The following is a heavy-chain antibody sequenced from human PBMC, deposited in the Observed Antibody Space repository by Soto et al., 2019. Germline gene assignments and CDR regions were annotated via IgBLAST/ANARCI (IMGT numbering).Heavy chain of an antibody. J-gene: IGHJ6*02. CDR2: IIPILGIA. D-gene: IGHD2-2*01. CDR1: GGTFSSYT. V-gene: IGHV1-69*08. CDR3: AGDVDCSSTSCYFPFYYYYGMDV. Sequence: QVQLVQSGAEVKKPGSSVKVSCKASGGTFSSYTISWVRQAPGQGLEWMGRIIPILGIANYAQKFQGRVTITADKATSTAYMELSRLRSEDTAVYYCAGDVDCSSTSCYFPFYYYYGMDVWGQGTTVTVSS.